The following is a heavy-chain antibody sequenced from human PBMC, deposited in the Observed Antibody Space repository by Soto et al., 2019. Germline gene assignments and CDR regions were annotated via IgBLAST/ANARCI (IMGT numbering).Heavy chain of an antibody. V-gene: IGHV1-69*04. D-gene: IGHD2-15*01. Sequence: ASVKVSCKASGGTFSSYAISWVRQAPGQGLEWMGRIIPILGIANYAQKFQGRVTITADKSTSTAYMELSSLRSEDTAVYYCAREVGVVVAATPPHHYYYGMDVWGEGTTVTVSS. CDR1: GGTFSSYA. CDR3: AREVGVVVAATPPHHYYYGMDV. CDR2: IIPILGIA. J-gene: IGHJ6*04.